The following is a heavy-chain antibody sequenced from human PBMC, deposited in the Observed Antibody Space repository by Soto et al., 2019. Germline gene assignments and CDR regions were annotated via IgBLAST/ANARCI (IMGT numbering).Heavy chain of an antibody. V-gene: IGHV3-30-3*01. CDR1: GFTFSSYA. J-gene: IGHJ6*02. Sequence: PGGSLRLSXAASGFTFSSYAMHWVRQAPGKGLEWVAVISYDGSNKYYSDSVKGRFTISRDNSKNTLYLQMNSLRAEDTAVYYCARDVGYCSSTSCPYGMDVWGQGTTVTVSS. CDR3: ARDVGYCSSTSCPYGMDV. CDR2: ISYDGSNK. D-gene: IGHD2-2*01.